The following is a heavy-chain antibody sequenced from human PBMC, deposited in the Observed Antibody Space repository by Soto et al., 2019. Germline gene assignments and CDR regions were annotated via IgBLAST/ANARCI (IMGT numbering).Heavy chain of an antibody. D-gene: IGHD6-19*01. CDR2: INHSGST. J-gene: IGHJ6*03. V-gene: IGHV4-34*01. Sequence: SETLSLTCAVYGGSFSGYYWSWIRQPPGKGLEWIGEINHSGSTNYNPSLKSRVTISVDTSKNQFSLKLSSVTAADTAVYYCARGLEWLVTNSTDFWGKGTTVTVSS. CDR1: GGSFSGYY. CDR3: ARGLEWLVTNSTDF.